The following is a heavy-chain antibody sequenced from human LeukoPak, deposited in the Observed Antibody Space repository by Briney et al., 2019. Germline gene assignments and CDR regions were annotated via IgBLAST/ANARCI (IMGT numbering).Heavy chain of an antibody. J-gene: IGHJ5*02. Sequence: ASVKVYCKVSGYTLTELSMHWVRQAPGKGLEWMGGFDPEDGETIYAQKFLGRVTMTEDTSTDTAYMELSSLRSEDTAVYYCATAVAEAFLDPWGQGTLVTVSS. CDR3: ATAVAEAFLDP. D-gene: IGHD6-19*01. CDR2: FDPEDGET. V-gene: IGHV1-24*01. CDR1: GYTLTELS.